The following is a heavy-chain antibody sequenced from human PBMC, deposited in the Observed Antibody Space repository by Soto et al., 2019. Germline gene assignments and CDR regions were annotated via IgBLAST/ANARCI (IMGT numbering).Heavy chain of an antibody. CDR3: TTGSVEGI. V-gene: IGHV3-15*07. D-gene: IGHD2-15*01. J-gene: IGHJ6*02. CDR1: GFSFNEAW. Sequence: EVQLVESAGGLVKPGGSLRLSCVASGFSFNEAWMNWVRQALGEGLEWVGRIKTSAGGGATDYAAPVQGRFTISRDDSKNALYLHMNSLRTEDTAIYYCTTGSVEGIWGQGTTVTVSS. CDR2: IKTSAGGGAT.